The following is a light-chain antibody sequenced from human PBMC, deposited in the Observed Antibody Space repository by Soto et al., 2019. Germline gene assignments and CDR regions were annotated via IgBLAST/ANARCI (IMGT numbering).Light chain of an antibody. V-gene: IGLV1-40*01. CDR3: QSYDSRLSAYV. CDR1: SSNIGADYG. Sequence: QAVVTQPPSVSGAPGQRVTISCTGSSSNIGADYGVHWYQHLPGTAPRLLMYRNRNRPSGVPDRFSGSKSGTSASLAITGLQADDESDYYCQSYDSRLSAYVFGTGTKLPVL. J-gene: IGLJ1*01. CDR2: RNR.